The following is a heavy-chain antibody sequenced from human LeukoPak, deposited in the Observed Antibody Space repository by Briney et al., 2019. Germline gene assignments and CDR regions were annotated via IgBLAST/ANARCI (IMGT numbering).Heavy chain of an antibody. D-gene: IGHD2-2*01. CDR2: IYYSGST. CDR1: GGSISSYY. Sequence: SETLSLTCTVSGGSISSYYWSWIRQPPGKGLEWIGYIYYSGSTNYNPSLKSRVTISVDTAKNQFFLKLSSVTAADTVVYYCARLGYCSSTSCFKFDPWGQGTLVTVSS. CDR3: ARLGYCSSTSCFKFDP. V-gene: IGHV4-59*01. J-gene: IGHJ5*02.